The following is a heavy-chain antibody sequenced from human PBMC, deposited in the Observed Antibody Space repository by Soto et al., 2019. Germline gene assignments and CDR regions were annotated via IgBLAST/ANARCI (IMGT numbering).Heavy chain of an antibody. V-gene: IGHV5-10-1*01. Sequence: PGESLKISCKGSGYSFTSYWISWVRQMPGKGLEWMGRIDPSDSYTNYSPSFQGHVTISADKSISTAYLQWSSLKASDTAMYYCARYCSGGSCYSGARRRFDPWGQGTLVTVSS. CDR3: ARYCSGGSCYSGARRRFDP. CDR1: GYSFTSYW. CDR2: IDPSDSYT. J-gene: IGHJ5*02. D-gene: IGHD2-15*01.